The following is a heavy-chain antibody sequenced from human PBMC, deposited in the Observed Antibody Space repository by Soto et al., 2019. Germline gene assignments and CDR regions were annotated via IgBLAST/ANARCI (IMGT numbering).Heavy chain of an antibody. CDR2: ISGSGGST. V-gene: IGHV3-23*01. D-gene: IGHD3-9*01. CDR1: GFTFSSYA. CDR3: AKDLATSYYDILTGYYTFDY. J-gene: IGHJ4*02. Sequence: GGSLRLSCAASGFTFSSYAMSWVRQAPGKGLEWVSAISGSGGSTYYADSVKGRFTISRDNSKNTLYLQMNSLRAEDTAVYYCAKDLATSYYDILTGYYTFDYWGQGTLVTVSS.